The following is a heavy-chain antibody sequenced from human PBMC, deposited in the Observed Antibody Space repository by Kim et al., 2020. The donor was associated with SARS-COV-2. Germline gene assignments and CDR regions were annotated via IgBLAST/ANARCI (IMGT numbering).Heavy chain of an antibody. Sequence: GGSLRLSCAASGFTFSSYAMHWVRQAPGKGLEWVAVISYDGSNKYYVDSVKGRFTISRDNSKNTLYLQMNSLRAEDTAVYYCAGGTNDYSDYVLAYWGQGTLVTVSS. CDR1: GFTFSSYA. D-gene: IGHD4-17*01. V-gene: IGHV3-30*04. CDR3: AGGTNDYSDYVLAY. CDR2: ISYDGSNK. J-gene: IGHJ4*02.